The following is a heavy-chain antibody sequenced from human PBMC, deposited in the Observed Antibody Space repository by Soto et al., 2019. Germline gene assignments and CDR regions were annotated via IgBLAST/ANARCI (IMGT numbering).Heavy chain of an antibody. D-gene: IGHD1-7*01. CDR2: IYPGDSDT. CDR3: ARGVRITGTTRVNWFDP. J-gene: IGHJ5*02. CDR1: GYSFTSYW. Sequence: PGESLKISCKGSGYSFTSYWIGWVRQMPGKGLEWMGIIYPGDSDTRYSPSFQGQVTISADKSISTAYLQWSSLKASDTAMYYCARGVRITGTTRVNWFDPWGQGTLVTVSS. V-gene: IGHV5-51*01.